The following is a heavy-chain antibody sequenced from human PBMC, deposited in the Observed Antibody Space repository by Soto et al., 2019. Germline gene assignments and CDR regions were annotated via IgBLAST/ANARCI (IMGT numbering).Heavy chain of an antibody. V-gene: IGHV3-30*18. CDR2: ISYDGSNK. D-gene: IGHD2-8*01. Sequence: PGGSLRLSCAASGFTFSSYGMHWVRQAPGKGLEWVAVISYDGSNKYYADSVKGRFTISRDNSKNTLYLQMNSLRAEDTAVYYCAKDAGGYCTNGVCYSERIFEYWGQGTLVTVSS. CDR3: AKDAGGYCTNGVCYSERIFEY. CDR1: GFTFSSYG. J-gene: IGHJ4*02.